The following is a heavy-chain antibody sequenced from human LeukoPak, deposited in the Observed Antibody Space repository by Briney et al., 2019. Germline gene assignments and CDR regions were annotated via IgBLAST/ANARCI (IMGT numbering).Heavy chain of an antibody. V-gene: IGHV3-23*01. CDR3: AKEGGDDILTGYSGSWFDP. CDR2: ISGSGGST. D-gene: IGHD3-9*01. CDR1: GFTFSSYA. Sequence: GGSLRLSCAASGFTFSSYAMSWVRQAPGKGLEWVSAISGSGGSTYYADSVKGRFTISRDNSKNSLYLQMNSLRTEDTALYYCAKEGGDDILTGYSGSWFDPWGQGTLVTVSS. J-gene: IGHJ5*02.